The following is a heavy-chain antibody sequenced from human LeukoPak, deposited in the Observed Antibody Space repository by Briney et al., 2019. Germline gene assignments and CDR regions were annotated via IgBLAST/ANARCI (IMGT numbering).Heavy chain of an antibody. CDR1: GGSISSYY. CDR2: IYYSGST. CDR3: ARVYSYGSENAFDI. V-gene: IGHV4-59*01. J-gene: IGHJ3*02. D-gene: IGHD5-18*01. Sequence: SETLSLTCTVSGGSISSYYWSWIRQPPGKGLDWIGCIYYSGSTNYNPSLKSRVTISVDTSKNQFSLKLSSVTAADTAVYYCARVYSYGSENAFDIWGQGTVVTVSS.